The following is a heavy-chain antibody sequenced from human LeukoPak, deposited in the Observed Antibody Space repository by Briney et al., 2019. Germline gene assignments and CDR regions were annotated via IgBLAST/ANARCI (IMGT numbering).Heavy chain of an antibody. CDR2: ISGSGTTI. D-gene: IGHD6-19*01. V-gene: IGHV3-23*01. CDR3: AKEINHQWLVPLDAFDI. Sequence: GGSLRLSCAASGFSFTSYAMSWVRQAPGKVLDWVSGISGSGTTIYYADSAKGRFTISRDNSKNTLYLQMNSLRAEDTAVYYCAKEINHQWLVPLDAFDIWGQGTMVTVSS. J-gene: IGHJ3*02. CDR1: GFSFTSYA.